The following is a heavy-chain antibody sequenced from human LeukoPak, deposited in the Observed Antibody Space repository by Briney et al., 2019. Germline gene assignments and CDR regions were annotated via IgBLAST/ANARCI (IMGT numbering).Heavy chain of an antibody. D-gene: IGHD3-22*01. J-gene: IGHJ4*02. V-gene: IGHV3-20*04. CDR3: ARGYYYDSSAYPGDY. CDR2: INWNGGST. CDR1: GFTFDDYG. Sequence: GGSLRLSCAASGFTFDDYGMGWVRQAPGKGLEWVSGINWNGGSTGYADSVKGRFTISRDNAKNSLYLQMNSLRAEDTALYYCARGYYYDSSAYPGDYWGQGTLVTVSS.